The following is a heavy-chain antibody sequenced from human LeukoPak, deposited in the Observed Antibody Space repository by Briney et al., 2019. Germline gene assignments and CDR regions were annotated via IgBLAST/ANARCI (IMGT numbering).Heavy chain of an antibody. Sequence: GALRLSCAASGFTFSSYSMNWVRQAPGKGLEWVSSISSSSSYIYYADSVKGRFTISRDNAKNSLYLQMNSLRAEDTAVYYCARPVGAAAATRSPYYMDVWGKGTTVTVSS. V-gene: IGHV3-21*01. D-gene: IGHD6-13*01. CDR3: ARPVGAAAATRSPYYMDV. CDR2: ISSSSSYI. J-gene: IGHJ6*03. CDR1: GFTFSSYS.